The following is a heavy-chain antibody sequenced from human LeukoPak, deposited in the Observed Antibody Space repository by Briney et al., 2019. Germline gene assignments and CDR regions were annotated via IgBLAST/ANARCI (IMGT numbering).Heavy chain of an antibody. Sequence: GESLKISCKGSGYSFTNFWIGWVRQMPGKGLEWMGVISPGDSGIRYSPSFQGQVTISVDKSISTAYLQWSSLKASDSAMYYCAAGGASAPWGQGTLVTVSS. CDR2: ISPGDSGI. V-gene: IGHV5-51*01. J-gene: IGHJ5*02. CDR1: GYSFTNFW. CDR3: AAGGASAP. D-gene: IGHD3-16*01.